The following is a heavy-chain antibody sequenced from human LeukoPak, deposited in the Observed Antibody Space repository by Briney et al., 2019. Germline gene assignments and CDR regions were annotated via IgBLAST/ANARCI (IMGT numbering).Heavy chain of an antibody. V-gene: IGHV3-21*01. CDR3: ARDKSQSLAFYFFDY. CDR1: GFTFSSYS. J-gene: IGHJ4*02. CDR2: ISSSSSYI. Sequence: PGGSLRLSCAASGFTFSSYSMNWVRQAPGKGLEWVSSISSSSSYIYYADSVKGRFTISRDNAKNSLYLQMNSLRAEDTAVYYCARDKSQSLAFYFFDYWGQGTLVTVFS. D-gene: IGHD3-3*02.